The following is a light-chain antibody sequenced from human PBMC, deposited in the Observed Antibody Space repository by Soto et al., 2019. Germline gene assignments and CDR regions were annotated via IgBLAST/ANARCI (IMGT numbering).Light chain of an antibody. CDR2: DAS. CDR1: QSVNSY. Sequence: EIVLTQSPDTLSLSPGERATLSCRASQSVNSYLAWYQQRPGQAPRLLIYDASNRATGIPARFSASGSGTDFTLTISSLEPEDSAVYYCQHRSSWPRTFGQGTKVDIK. CDR3: QHRSSWPRT. J-gene: IGKJ2*02. V-gene: IGKV3-11*01.